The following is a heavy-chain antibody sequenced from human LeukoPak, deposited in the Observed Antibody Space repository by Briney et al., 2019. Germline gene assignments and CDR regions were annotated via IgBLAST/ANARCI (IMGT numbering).Heavy chain of an antibody. V-gene: IGHV3-13*04. J-gene: IGHJ4*02. CDR3: ARGGDRDY. CDR2: IGIAGDT. CDR1: GFTFSSYD. Sequence: PGGSLRLSCAASGFTFSSYDMHWVRQVTGKRLEWVPAIGIAGDTYYLDSVKGRFTISRENAKNSLYLQMNSLRAGDTAVYYCARGGDRDYWGQGTPVTVSS.